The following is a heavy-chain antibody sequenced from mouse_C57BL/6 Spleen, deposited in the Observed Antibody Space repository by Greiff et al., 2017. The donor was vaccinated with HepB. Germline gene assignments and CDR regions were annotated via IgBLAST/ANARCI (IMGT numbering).Heavy chain of an antibody. CDR3: TNYYGSRYWYFDV. V-gene: IGHV1-15*01. Sequence: QVQLQQSGAELVTPGASVTLSCKASGYTFTDYEMHWVKQTPVHGLEWIGAIDPETGGTAYNQKFKGKAILTADKSSSTAYMELRSLTSEDSAVYYCTNYYGSRYWYFDVWGTGTTVTVSS. CDR1: GYTFTDYE. CDR2: IDPETGGT. J-gene: IGHJ1*03. D-gene: IGHD1-1*01.